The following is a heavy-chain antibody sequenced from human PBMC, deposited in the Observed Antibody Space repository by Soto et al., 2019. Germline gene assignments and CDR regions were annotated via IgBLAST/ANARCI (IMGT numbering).Heavy chain of an antibody. V-gene: IGHV1-24*01. Sequence: ASVKVSCKVSGYTLTELSMHWVRQAPGKGLEWMGGFDPEDGETIYARKFQGRVTMTEDTSTDTAYMELSSLRSEDTAVYYCATLYSSGWNFYFDYWGQGTLVTVSS. D-gene: IGHD6-19*01. CDR1: GYTLTELS. J-gene: IGHJ4*02. CDR3: ATLYSSGWNFYFDY. CDR2: FDPEDGET.